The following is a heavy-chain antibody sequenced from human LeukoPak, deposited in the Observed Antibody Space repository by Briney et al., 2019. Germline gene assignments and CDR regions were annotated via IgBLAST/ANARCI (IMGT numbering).Heavy chain of an antibody. CDR3: ARGYYYDSSGYYPGGDN. Sequence: ASVKVSCKASGVTFSSYAISWVRQAPGQGLEWMGIINPSGGSTSYAQKFQGRVTMTRDTSTSTVYMELSRLRSEDTAVYYCARGYYYDSSGYYPGGDNWGQGTLVTVSS. V-gene: IGHV1-46*01. D-gene: IGHD3-22*01. J-gene: IGHJ4*02. CDR2: INPSGGST. CDR1: GVTFSSYA.